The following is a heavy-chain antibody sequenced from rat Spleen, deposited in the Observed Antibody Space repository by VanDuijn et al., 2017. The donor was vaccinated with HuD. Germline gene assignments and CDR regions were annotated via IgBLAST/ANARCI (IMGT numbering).Heavy chain of an antibody. Sequence: QVQLRESGPGLVQPSQTLSLTCTVSGFSLTNFHVHWVRQPPGKGLEWMGVIWGDGNSNYNSVFKSRLSISRDTSKNQVFLKMNSLQSEDIATYYCARDVANYYAGTYGVMAAWGQGASVTVSS. CDR3: ARDVANYYAGTYGVMAA. V-gene: IGHV2S54*01. D-gene: IGHD1-12*02. CDR2: IWGDGNS. J-gene: IGHJ4*01. CDR1: GFSLTNFH.